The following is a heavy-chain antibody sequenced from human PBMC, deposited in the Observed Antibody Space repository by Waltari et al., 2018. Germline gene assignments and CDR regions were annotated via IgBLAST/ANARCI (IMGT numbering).Heavy chain of an antibody. V-gene: IGHV4-38-2*01. CDR2: SYHSGDT. CDR3: ARQYYDFWSGYYTGEGKHSPFDY. D-gene: IGHD3-3*01. Sequence: QVQLQESGPGLVKPSETLSLTCAVSGYSISSGYYWGWIRQPPGKGLEWIGSSYHSGDTYYHPSLKSRVTISVDTAKNQFSLKLSSVTAADTAVYYCARQYYDFWSGYYTGEGKHSPFDYWGQGTLVTVSS. CDR1: GYSISSGYY. J-gene: IGHJ4*02.